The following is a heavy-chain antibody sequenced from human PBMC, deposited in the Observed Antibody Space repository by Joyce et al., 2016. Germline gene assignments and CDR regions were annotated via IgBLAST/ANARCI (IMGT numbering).Heavy chain of an antibody. CDR2: IDPADSDT. V-gene: IGHV5-51*01. Sequence: EVQLVQSGAEVKKPGESLRISCKGSGCSFATYWIAWVRQMPGKGLEWMGIIDPADSDTRYSPSFQGQVTISADKSISTAYLQWSSLKASDTAIYYCARGLGDPTVPTKYWGQGTLVTVSS. J-gene: IGHJ4*02. D-gene: IGHD4-17*01. CDR3: ARGLGDPTVPTKY. CDR1: GCSFATYW.